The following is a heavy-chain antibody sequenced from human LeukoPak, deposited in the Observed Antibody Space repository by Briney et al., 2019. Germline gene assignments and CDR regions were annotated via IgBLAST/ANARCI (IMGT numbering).Heavy chain of an antibody. CDR2: ISSSTSYT. Sequence: GGSLRLPCAASGFTFSDYYLSWIRQAPGKGLEWVSYISSSTSYTNYADSVKGRFTISRDNAKNSLYLQMNSLRAEDTAVYYCARAAGYYGNPDYWGQGTLVTVSS. V-gene: IGHV3-11*06. CDR3: ARAAGYYGNPDY. J-gene: IGHJ4*02. CDR1: GFTFSDYY. D-gene: IGHD3-10*01.